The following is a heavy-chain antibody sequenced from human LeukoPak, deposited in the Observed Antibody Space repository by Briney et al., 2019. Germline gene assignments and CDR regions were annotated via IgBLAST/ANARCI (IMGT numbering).Heavy chain of an antibody. V-gene: IGHV3-21*04. CDR1: GFTFSSYS. CDR2: ISSSSSYI. J-gene: IGHJ4*02. Sequence: GGSLRLSCAASGFTFSSYSMNWVRQAPGKGLEWVSSISSSSSYIYYADSVKGRFTISRDNAKNSLYLQMNSLRTEDTALYYCAKDRGSVGAFDYWGQGTLVTVSS. CDR3: AKDRGSVGAFDY. D-gene: IGHD1-26*01.